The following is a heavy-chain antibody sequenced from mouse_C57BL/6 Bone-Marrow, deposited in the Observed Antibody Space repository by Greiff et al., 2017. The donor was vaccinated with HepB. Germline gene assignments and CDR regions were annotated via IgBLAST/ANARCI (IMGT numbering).Heavy chain of an antibody. D-gene: IGHD2-3*01. CDR2: SRNKANDYTT. J-gene: IGHJ2*01. V-gene: IGHV7-1*01. CDR1: GFTFSDFY. CDR3: ARDADGYDY. Sequence: EVQGVESGGGLVQSGRSLRLSCATSGFTFSDFYMEWVRQAPGKGLEWIAASRNKANDYTTEYSASVKGRFIVSRDTSQSILYLQMNALRAEDTAIYYCARDADGYDYWGQGTTLTVSS.